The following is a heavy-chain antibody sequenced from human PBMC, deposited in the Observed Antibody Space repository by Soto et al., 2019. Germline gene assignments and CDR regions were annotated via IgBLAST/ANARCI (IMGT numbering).Heavy chain of an antibody. CDR2: IYYSGST. Sequence: SETLSLTCTVSGGSISSYYWNWIRQPPGKGLEWIGHIYYSGSTNYNPSLKSRVTISVDTSKNQFSLKLSSVTAADTAVYYCGRDGHYGDFDYWGQGTXVTVSS. CDR3: GRDGHYGDFDY. D-gene: IGHD4-17*01. CDR1: GGSISSYY. J-gene: IGHJ4*02. V-gene: IGHV4-59*01.